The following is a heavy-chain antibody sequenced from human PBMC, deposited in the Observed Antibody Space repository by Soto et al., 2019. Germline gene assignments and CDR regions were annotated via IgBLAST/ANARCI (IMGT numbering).Heavy chain of an antibody. CDR3: ARAKGYSYGYYYGMDV. CDR2: MNPNSGNT. Sequence: ASVKVSCKASGYTFTSYDINWVRQATGQGLEWMGWMNPNSGNTGYAQKFQGRVTMTRNTSISTAYMELSSLRSEDTAVYYCARAKGYSYGYYYGMDVWGQGTTGTVSS. J-gene: IGHJ6*02. D-gene: IGHD5-18*01. V-gene: IGHV1-8*01. CDR1: GYTFTSYD.